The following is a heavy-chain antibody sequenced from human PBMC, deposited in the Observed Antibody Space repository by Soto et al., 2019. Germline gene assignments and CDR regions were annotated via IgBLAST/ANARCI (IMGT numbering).Heavy chain of an antibody. CDR3: ARLGVSKHSVTAKEVDYYYYGMDV. V-gene: IGHV5-10-1*01. D-gene: IGHD3-3*01. CDR2: IDPSDSYT. J-gene: IGHJ6*02. Sequence: GESLKISCKGSGYSFTSYWISWVRQMPGKGLEWMGRIDPSDSYTNYSPSFQGHVTISADKSISTAYLQWSSLKASDTAMYYCARLGVSKHSVTAKEVDYYYYGMDVWGQGTTVT. CDR1: GYSFTSYW.